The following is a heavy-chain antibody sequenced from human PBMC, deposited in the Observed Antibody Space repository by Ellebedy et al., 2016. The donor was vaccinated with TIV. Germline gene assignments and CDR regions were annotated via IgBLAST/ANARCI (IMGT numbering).Heavy chain of an antibody. CDR1: GYTFTSYG. Sequence: AASVKVSCKASGYTFTSYGISWVRQAPGQGLEWMGWISAYNGNTNYAQKLQGRVTMTRDTSTSTVYMELSSLRSEDTAVYYCARGLGAARVSPLGYWGQGTLVTVSS. CDR2: ISAYNGNT. V-gene: IGHV1-18*04. CDR3: ARGLGAARVSPLGY. J-gene: IGHJ4*02. D-gene: IGHD6-6*01.